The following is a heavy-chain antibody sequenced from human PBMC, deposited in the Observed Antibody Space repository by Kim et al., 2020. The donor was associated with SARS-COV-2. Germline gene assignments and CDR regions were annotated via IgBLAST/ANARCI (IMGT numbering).Heavy chain of an antibody. CDR3: ATDSSTGY. CDR1: GGSISSSSYY. CDR2: IYYSGST. J-gene: IGHJ4*02. V-gene: IGHV4-39*01. Sequence: SETLSLTCTVSGGSISSSSYYWGWIRQPPGKGLEWIGSIYYSGSTYYNPSLKSRVTISVDTSKNQFSLKLSSVTAADTAVYYCATDSSTGYWGQGTLVT.